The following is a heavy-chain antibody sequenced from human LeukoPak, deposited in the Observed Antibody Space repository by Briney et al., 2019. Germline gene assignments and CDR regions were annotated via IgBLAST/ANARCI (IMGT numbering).Heavy chain of an antibody. CDR3: ARDPYSGSYGDYYYYYMDL. J-gene: IGHJ6*03. CDR2: INHSGST. Sequence: SETLSLTCAVYGGSFSSYYWSWIRQPPGKGLEWIGEINHSGSTNYNPSLKSRVTISVDTSKNQFSLKLSSVTAADTAVYYCARDPYSGSYGDYYYYYMDLWGQGTTVTISS. D-gene: IGHD1-26*01. V-gene: IGHV4-34*01. CDR1: GGSFSSYY.